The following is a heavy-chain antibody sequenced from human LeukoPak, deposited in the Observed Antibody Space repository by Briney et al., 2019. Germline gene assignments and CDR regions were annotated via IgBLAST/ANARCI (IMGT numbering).Heavy chain of an antibody. CDR2: IWYDGSNK. CDR1: GFTFSSYG. V-gene: IGHV3-33*01. D-gene: IGHD6-13*01. J-gene: IGHJ6*03. Sequence: GRSLRLSCAASGFTFSSYGMHWVRQAPGKGLEWVAVIWYDGSNKYYADSVKGRFTISRDNSKNTLYLQMNSLRAEDTAVYYCARQAAAGSPYYYYYMDVWGKGTTVTVSS. CDR3: ARQAAAGSPYYYYYMDV.